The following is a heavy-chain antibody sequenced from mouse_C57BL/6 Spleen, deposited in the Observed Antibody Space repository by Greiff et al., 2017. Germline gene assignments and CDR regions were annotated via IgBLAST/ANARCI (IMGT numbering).Heavy chain of an antibody. CDR1: GYTFTDYY. CDR3: ARWDDYDDFDY. J-gene: IGHJ2*01. V-gene: IGHV1-76*01. Sequence: QVQLQQSGAELVRPGASVKLSCKASGYTFTDYYINWVKQRPGQGLEWIARIYPGSGNTYYNEKFKGKATLTAEKSSSTAYMQLSSLTSEDSAVYFCARWDDYDDFDYWGQGTTLTVSS. CDR2: IYPGSGNT. D-gene: IGHD2-4*01.